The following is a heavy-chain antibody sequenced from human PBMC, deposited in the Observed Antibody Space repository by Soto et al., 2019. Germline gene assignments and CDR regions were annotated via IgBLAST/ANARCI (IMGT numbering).Heavy chain of an antibody. Sequence: QVQLQESGPGLVKPSETLSLTCAVSGYSISSGYYWGWIRQPPGKGLEWIGSIYHSGATYYNPSLKSRVTISVDTSKNQISLKLNSVTAADTALYYCARNLGYCGGSPCYMGDWGQGTLVTVSS. D-gene: IGHD2-21*01. V-gene: IGHV4-38-2*01. CDR1: GYSISSGYY. CDR3: ARNLGYCGGSPCYMGD. J-gene: IGHJ4*02. CDR2: IYHSGAT.